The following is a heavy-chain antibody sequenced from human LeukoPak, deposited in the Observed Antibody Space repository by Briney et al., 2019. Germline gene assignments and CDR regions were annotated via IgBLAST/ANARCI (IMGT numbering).Heavy chain of an antibody. D-gene: IGHD2-21*01. Sequence: GASVKVSCKASGYTFTSYDINWGRQATGQGLEWMGWMNPNSGNTGYAQKFQGGVTMTRNTSISTAYMELSSLRSEDTAVYYCARAGGPRDPLVDYWGQGTLVTVSS. CDR1: GYTFTSYD. J-gene: IGHJ4*02. CDR3: ARAGGPRDPLVDY. V-gene: IGHV1-8*01. CDR2: MNPNSGNT.